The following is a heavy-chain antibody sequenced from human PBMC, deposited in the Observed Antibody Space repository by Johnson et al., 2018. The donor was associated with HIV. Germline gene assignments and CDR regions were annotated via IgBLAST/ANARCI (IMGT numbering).Heavy chain of an antibody. CDR3: ARDGRWPRDAFDI. V-gene: IGHV3-7*01. D-gene: IGHD4-23*01. CDR1: GFTFSDYY. Sequence: VQLVESGGGLVKPGGSLRLSCAASGFTFSDYYMTWIRQAPGKGLVSVANIKEVASVKYHVDSVKGRFTISRDNAKNSLYLQMNSLRAEDTAVYYCARDGRWPRDAFDIWGQGIMVTVSS. CDR2: IKEVASVK. J-gene: IGHJ3*02.